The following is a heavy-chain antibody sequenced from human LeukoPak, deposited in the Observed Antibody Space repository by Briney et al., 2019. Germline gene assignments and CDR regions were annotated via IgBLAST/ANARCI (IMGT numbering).Heavy chain of an antibody. D-gene: IGHD3-3*01. V-gene: IGHV3-53*01. CDR3: AREPYDFWSGYFDY. CDR1: GFTVSSNY. CDR2: IYSGGST. Sequence: GGSLRLSCAASGFTVSSNYMSWVRQAPGQGLEGGSVIYSGGSTYYADPARRRFTISRDNSKNTLYLQMNSLRAEDTAVYYCAREPYDFWSGYFDYWGQGTLVTVSS. J-gene: IGHJ4*02.